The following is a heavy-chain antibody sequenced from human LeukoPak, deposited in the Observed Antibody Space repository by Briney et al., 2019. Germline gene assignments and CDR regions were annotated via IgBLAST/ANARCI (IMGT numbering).Heavy chain of an antibody. CDR1: GFTFSSYA. V-gene: IGHV3-30*04. J-gene: IGHJ4*02. Sequence: PGRSLRLSCAASGFTFSSYAMHWVRQAPGKGLEWVAAISYDGSNKYYADSVKGRFTISRDNSKNTLYLQMNSLRAEDTAVYYCAKALLYFDVDYWGQGTLVTVPS. CDR3: AKALLYFDVDY. CDR2: ISYDGSNK. D-gene: IGHD3-9*01.